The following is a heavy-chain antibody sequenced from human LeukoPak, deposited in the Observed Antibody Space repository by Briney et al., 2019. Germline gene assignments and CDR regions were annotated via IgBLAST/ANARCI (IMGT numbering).Heavy chain of an antibody. V-gene: IGHV4-59*01. CDR3: ARVRAYSSSWYQSNLWFDP. CDR1: GGSISSYY. Sequence: SETLSLTCTVSGGSISSYYWSWIRQPPGKGLEWIGYIYYSGSTNYNPSLKSRVTISVDTSKNQFSLKLSSVTAADTAVYYCARVRAYSSSWYQSNLWFDPWGQGTLSPSPQ. J-gene: IGHJ5*02. CDR2: IYYSGST. D-gene: IGHD6-13*01.